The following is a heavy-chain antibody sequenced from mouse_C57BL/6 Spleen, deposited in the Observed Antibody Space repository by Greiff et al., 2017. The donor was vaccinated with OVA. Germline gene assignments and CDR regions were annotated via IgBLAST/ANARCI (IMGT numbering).Heavy chain of an antibody. CDR3: TTHYYYVSSSYYYAMDY. Sequence: VQLQQSGAELVRPGASVKLSCTASGFNIKDDYMHWVKQRPEQGLEWIGWIDPENGDTEYASKFQGKATITADTSSNTAYLQLSSLTSEDTAVYYCTTHYYYVSSSYYYAMDYWGQGTSVTVSS. V-gene: IGHV14-4*01. CDR2: IDPENGDT. J-gene: IGHJ4*01. CDR1: GFNIKDDY. D-gene: IGHD1-1*01.